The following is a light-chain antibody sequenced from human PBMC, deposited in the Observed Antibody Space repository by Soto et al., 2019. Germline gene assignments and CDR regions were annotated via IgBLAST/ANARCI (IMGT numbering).Light chain of an antibody. V-gene: IGKV4-1*01. CDR3: QQFSSPPFFP. J-gene: IGKJ2*01. Sequence: LAWYPQKPGQPPKLLLYWASTRESGVPDRFSGSGSGTDFTLTISSLQAEDVAIYYCQQFSSPPFFPFGQGTKVDIK. CDR2: WAS.